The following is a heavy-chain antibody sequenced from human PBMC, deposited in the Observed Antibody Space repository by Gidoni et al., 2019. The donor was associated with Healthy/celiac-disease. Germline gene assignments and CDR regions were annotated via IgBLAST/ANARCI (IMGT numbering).Heavy chain of an antibody. CDR2: IVVGSGNT. Sequence: QMQLVQSGPEVKKPGTSVKVSCKASGFTFTSSAVQWVRQARGQRLEWLGWIVVGSGNTNYAQKFQERVTITRDMSTSTAYMELSSLRSEDTAVYYCAADRYCSGGSCPYYFDYWGQGTLVTVSS. D-gene: IGHD2-15*01. J-gene: IGHJ4*02. V-gene: IGHV1-58*01. CDR1: GFTFTSSA. CDR3: AADRYCSGGSCPYYFDY.